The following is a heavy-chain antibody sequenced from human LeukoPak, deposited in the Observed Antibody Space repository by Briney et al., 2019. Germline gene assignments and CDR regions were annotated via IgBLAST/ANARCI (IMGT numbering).Heavy chain of an antibody. D-gene: IGHD3-10*01. Sequence: GGSLRLSCAASGFSFSSYWMTWVGQAPGKGLEWVANIKQDGSEKNYVDSVKGRFSISRDNAENSLYLQMNSLRAEDTAVYYCAKNRGSGSYNDYWGQGTLVTVSS. CDR1: GFSFSSYW. CDR3: AKNRGSGSYNDY. CDR2: IKQDGSEK. V-gene: IGHV3-7*01. J-gene: IGHJ4*02.